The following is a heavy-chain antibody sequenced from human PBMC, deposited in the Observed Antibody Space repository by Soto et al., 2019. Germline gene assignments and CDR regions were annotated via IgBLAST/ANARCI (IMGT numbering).Heavy chain of an antibody. CDR2: ISGSVGT. CDR1: GFTFGCYG. CDR3: AKDRGYSSGNFQLGMDV. V-gene: IGHV3-23*01. D-gene: IGHD3-10*01. Sequence: GGSLRLSCVGSGFTFGCYGMSGVRQAPGKGLEWVAAISGSVGTYYADPVKGRFTISRDNSKNTLYLQMNSLRAEDTAVYYCAKDRGYSSGNFQLGMDVWGQGTTVTVSS. J-gene: IGHJ6*02.